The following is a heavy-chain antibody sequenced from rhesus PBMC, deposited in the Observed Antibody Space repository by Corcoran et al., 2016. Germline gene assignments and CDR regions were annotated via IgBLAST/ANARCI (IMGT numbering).Heavy chain of an antibody. J-gene: IGHJ4*01. V-gene: IGHV4-80*01. CDR1: GASISSQW. D-gene: IGHD6-31*01. CDR3: ARSGGWYYLDY. Sequence: QVQLQESGPGLVKPSETLSLTCAVSGASISSQWWSWIRQPPGKGLEWIGEISGESGNTNYNPSLKSRVTVSKDASKNQFSLKLTSVTAADTAVYYCARSGGWYYLDYWGQGALVAVSS. CDR2: ISGESGNT.